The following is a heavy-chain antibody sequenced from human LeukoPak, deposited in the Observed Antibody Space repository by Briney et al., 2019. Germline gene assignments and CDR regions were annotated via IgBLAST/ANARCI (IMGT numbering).Heavy chain of an antibody. J-gene: IGHJ4*02. CDR3: ARVGYSENCLRG. V-gene: IGHV4-38-2*02. D-gene: IGHD1-26*01. Sequence: SETLSLTCSVSGYSITSGYYWGWIRQPPGKGLEWIGRIYYSGSTYYNPSLKSRVTISVDTSKNQFSLKLSSVTAADTAVYYCARVGYSENCLRGWGQGTLVTVSS. CDR1: GYSITSGYY. CDR2: IYYSGST.